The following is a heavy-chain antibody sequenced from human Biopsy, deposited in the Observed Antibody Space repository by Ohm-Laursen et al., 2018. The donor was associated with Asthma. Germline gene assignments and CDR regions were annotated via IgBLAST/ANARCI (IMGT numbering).Heavy chain of an antibody. D-gene: IGHD3-10*01. V-gene: IGHV1-18*01. Sequence: ASVKVSCKASDYIFPRYYISWVRQAPGQGLEWMGWISVYNGNTKVAQKLQDRVTMITDTSTSTAYMELRSLRSDDPAVYFCARAVDYSHYYGIDVWGQGTTVTVS. CDR2: ISVYNGNT. J-gene: IGHJ6*02. CDR1: DYIFPRYY. CDR3: ARAVDYSHYYGIDV.